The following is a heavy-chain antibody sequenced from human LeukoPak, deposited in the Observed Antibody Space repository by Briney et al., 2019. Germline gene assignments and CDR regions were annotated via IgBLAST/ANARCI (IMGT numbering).Heavy chain of an antibody. CDR3: ARAHSRYGDYVKGGMDV. J-gene: IGHJ6*02. Sequence: SETLSLTCAVYGGSFSGYYWSWIRQPPGKGLEWIGEINHSGSTNYNPSLKSRVTISVDTSKNQFSLKLSSVTAADTAVYYCARAHSRYGDYVKGGMDVWGQGTTVTVSS. CDR2: INHSGST. CDR1: GGSFSGYY. D-gene: IGHD4-17*01. V-gene: IGHV4-34*01.